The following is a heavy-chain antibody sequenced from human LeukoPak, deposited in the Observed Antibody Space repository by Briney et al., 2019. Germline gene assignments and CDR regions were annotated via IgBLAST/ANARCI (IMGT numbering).Heavy chain of an antibody. Sequence: SETLSLTCTVSGGSISSYYWSWIRQPPGKGLEWIGCIYYSGSTNYNPSLKSRVTISVDTSKNQFSLKLSSVTAADTAVYYCARRVPFADSSSWHNWFDPWGQGTLVTVSS. V-gene: IGHV4-59*08. D-gene: IGHD6-13*01. CDR2: IYYSGST. J-gene: IGHJ5*02. CDR3: ARRVPFADSSSWHNWFDP. CDR1: GGSISSYY.